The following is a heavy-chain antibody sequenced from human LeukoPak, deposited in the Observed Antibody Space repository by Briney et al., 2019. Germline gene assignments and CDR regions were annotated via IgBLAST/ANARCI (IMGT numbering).Heavy chain of an antibody. CDR2: IHYSGST. D-gene: IGHD3-10*01. Sequence: SETLSLTCTVSGDSISSYYWSWIRQPPGKGLEWIGYIHYSGSTNHNPSLKSRVTISIDTSKNQFSLKLSSVTAADTAVYYCASMNSGSYNPLDYFDYWGQGTLVTVSS. J-gene: IGHJ4*02. CDR3: ASMNSGSYNPLDYFDY. CDR1: GDSISSYY. V-gene: IGHV4-59*01.